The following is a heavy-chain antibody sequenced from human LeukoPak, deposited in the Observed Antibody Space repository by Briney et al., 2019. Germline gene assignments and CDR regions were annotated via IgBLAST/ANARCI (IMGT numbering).Heavy chain of an antibody. J-gene: IGHJ4*02. CDR3: ARGVRSAWYFDL. CDR1: GFTVDNNY. V-gene: IGHV3-53*01. CDR2: IYPAGTT. D-gene: IGHD2-21*01. Sequence: GGSLRLSCAASGFTVDNNYMTWVRQPPGKGLEWVSFIYPAGTTYFADSVKGRFTMSRDSSENTMYLQMKTLRVDDTAVYFCARGVRSAWYFDLWGQGTPVTVSS.